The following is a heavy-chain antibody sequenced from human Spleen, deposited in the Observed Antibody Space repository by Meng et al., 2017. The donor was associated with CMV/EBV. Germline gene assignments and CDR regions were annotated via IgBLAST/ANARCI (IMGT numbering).Heavy chain of an antibody. J-gene: IGHJ4*02. V-gene: IGHV3-21*06. D-gene: IGHD6-13*01. CDR1: GFSFSTYS. CDR3: ARVSLGYSSSWYFFDF. CDR2: ISSTSNYI. Sequence: GESLRLSCAASGFSFSTYSLNWVRQAPGKGLEWVSSISSTSNYIYYADSVEGRFSISRDNAKNSVHLQMNSLRAEDTAVYYCARVSLGYSSSWYFFDFWGQGTLVTVSS.